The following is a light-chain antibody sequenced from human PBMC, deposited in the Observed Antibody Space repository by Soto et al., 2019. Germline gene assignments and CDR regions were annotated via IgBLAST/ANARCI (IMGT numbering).Light chain of an antibody. V-gene: IGLV2-23*01. J-gene: IGLJ1*01. Sequence: QSVLTQPASGSGSPGQSITIFCTGTSSDVGSYSLLSWYQHHPGKAPKLIIYEDIKGPSGVSNRFSGSKSGNTASLRISGLQAEDEADYYCYTYAGGSTYLFGTGTKVTVL. CDR3: YTYAGGSTYL. CDR1: SSDVGSYSL. CDR2: EDI.